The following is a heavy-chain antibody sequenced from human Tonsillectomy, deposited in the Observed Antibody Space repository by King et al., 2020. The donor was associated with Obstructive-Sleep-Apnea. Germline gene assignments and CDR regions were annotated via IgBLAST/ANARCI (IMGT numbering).Heavy chain of an antibody. CDR2: ISNDGGGT. CDR1: GFTFSSYA. Sequence: VQLVESGGDLVQPGGSLRLSCSASGFTFSSYAMHWVRQAPGKVLEFVSSISNDGGGTNFGDSVKGRFTISRDNSKSTLYLQMSGLRSEDTAVYYCVKGVAALGRYFFDYWGQGTLVTVSS. CDR3: VKGVAALGRYFFDY. J-gene: IGHJ4*02. V-gene: IGHV3-64D*09. D-gene: IGHD6-13*01.